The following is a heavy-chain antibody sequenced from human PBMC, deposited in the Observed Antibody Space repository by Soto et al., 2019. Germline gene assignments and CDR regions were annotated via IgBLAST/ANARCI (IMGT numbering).Heavy chain of an antibody. Sequence: QVQLVESGGGVVQPGRSLRLSCAASGFTFSSYAMHWVRQAPGKGLEWVAVISYDGSNKYYADSVKGRFTISRDNYKNAGYRRVTSWRAEDTAVYYCAGGSGSYYVPYFAYGGQGPLVPVSS. CDR3: AGGSGSYYVPYFAY. J-gene: IGHJ4*02. D-gene: IGHD1-26*01. CDR2: ISYDGSNK. V-gene: IGHV3-30-3*01. CDR1: GFTFSSYA.